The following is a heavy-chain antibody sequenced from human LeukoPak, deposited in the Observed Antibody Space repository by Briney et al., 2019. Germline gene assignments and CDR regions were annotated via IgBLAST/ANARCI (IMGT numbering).Heavy chain of an antibody. Sequence: PGGSLRLSCAASGFTYDDYGMSWVRQAPGKGLEWVSGINWNGGSTGYADSVKGRFTISRDNAKNSLYLQMNSLRAEDTALYYCARMAYYYDSSGYYSNFDSWGQGTLVTVSS. J-gene: IGHJ4*02. D-gene: IGHD3-22*01. CDR1: GFTYDDYG. V-gene: IGHV3-20*04. CDR2: INWNGGST. CDR3: ARMAYYYDSSGYYSNFDS.